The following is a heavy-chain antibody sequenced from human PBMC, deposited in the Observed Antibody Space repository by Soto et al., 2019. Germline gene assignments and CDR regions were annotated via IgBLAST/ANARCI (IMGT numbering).Heavy chain of an antibody. D-gene: IGHD1-26*01. Sequence: QVQLVESGGGVVQPGRSLRLSCAASGFTFSSYGMHWVRQAPGKGLEWVAVIWSDGSIKYYADSVKGRFTISRDNSKNTVFLQMNSLRPEDTAMYYCARRGSGTYSFEYWGQGTLVTVSS. J-gene: IGHJ4*02. CDR1: GFTFSSYG. CDR2: IWSDGSIK. CDR3: ARRGSGTYSFEY. V-gene: IGHV3-33*01.